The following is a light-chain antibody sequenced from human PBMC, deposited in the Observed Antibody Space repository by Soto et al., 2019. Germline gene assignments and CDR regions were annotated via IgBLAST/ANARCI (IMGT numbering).Light chain of an antibody. J-gene: IGKJ2*01. CDR1: QSIGSD. V-gene: IGKV3-15*01. CDR3: QQYNNGTHT. Sequence: EVVMTKSPATLSVAPGERVTLSCRASQSIGSDLAWYLQKPGQAPSLLVYGASTRATGMAARFSGSGSGTEFTLTVSSLQSEDFAVYYCQQYNNGTHTFGQGTKLEIK. CDR2: GAS.